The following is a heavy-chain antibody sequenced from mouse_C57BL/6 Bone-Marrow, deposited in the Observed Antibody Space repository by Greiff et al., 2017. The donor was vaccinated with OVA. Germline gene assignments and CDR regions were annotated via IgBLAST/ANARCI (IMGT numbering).Heavy chain of an antibody. Sequence: EAGGGLVQPKGSLKLSCAASGFTFNTYAMHWVRQAPGKGLEWVARIRSKSSNYATYYADSVKDRFTISRDDSQSMLYLQMNNLKTEDTAMYYCVRDHIYYDYDEGTFAYWGQGTLVTVSA. V-gene: IGHV10-3*01. D-gene: IGHD2-4*01. J-gene: IGHJ3*01. CDR2: IRSKSSNYAT. CDR3: VRDHIYYDYDEGTFAY. CDR1: GFTFNTYA.